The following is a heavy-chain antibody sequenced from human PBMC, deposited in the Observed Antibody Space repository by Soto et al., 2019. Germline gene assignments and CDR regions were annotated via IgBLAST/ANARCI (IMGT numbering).Heavy chain of an antibody. J-gene: IGHJ4*02. D-gene: IGHD3-16*02. Sequence: GGSLRLSCAASGFTFSSYAMHWVRQAPGKGLEWVAVISYDGSNKYYADSVKGRFTISRDNSKNTLYLQMNSLRAEDTALYYCARDGPYDYIWGSYHTYWGQGTLVTVSS. CDR1: GFTFSSYA. CDR3: ARDGPYDYIWGSYHTY. CDR2: ISYDGSNK. V-gene: IGHV3-30-3*01.